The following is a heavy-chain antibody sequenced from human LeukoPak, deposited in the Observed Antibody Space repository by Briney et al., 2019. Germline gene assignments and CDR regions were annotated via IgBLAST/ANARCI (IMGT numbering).Heavy chain of an antibody. D-gene: IGHD3-22*01. Sequence: PGGSLRLSCAASGFTVSKNYMTWVRQAPGKGLEWVSSIISSGSYMYYADSVKGRFTISRDNAKNSLYLQMNSLRAEDTAVYYCARHYYDSSGYYSCDYWGQGTLVIVSS. CDR1: GFTVSKNY. V-gene: IGHV3-21*06. CDR2: IISSGSYM. J-gene: IGHJ4*02. CDR3: ARHYYDSSGYYSCDY.